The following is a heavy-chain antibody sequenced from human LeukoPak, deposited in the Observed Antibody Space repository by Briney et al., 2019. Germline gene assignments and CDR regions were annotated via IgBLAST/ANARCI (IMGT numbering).Heavy chain of an antibody. V-gene: IGHV4-34*01. CDR1: GGSFSGYY. CDR3: ARGTDDRSSSSGLSFDY. Sequence: PSETLSLTCAVYGGSFSGYYWSWIRQPPGKGLEWIGEINRSGSTNYNPSLKSRVTISVDTSKNQFSLKLSSVTAADTAVYYCARGTDDRSSSSGLSFDYWGQGTLVTVSS. D-gene: IGHD6-6*01. CDR2: INRSGST. J-gene: IGHJ4*02.